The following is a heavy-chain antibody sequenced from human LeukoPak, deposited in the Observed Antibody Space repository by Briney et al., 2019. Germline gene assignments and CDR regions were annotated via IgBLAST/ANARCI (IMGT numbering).Heavy chain of an antibody. D-gene: IGHD6-19*01. CDR3: ARGGQQWLSTNYYYYGMDV. Sequence: SVKVSCKASGGTFSSYAFSWVRQAPGQGLEWMGRIIPILGITNYAQKFQGRVTIPADTSTSTAYMELSSLRSDDTAVYYCARGGQQWLSTNYYYYGMDVWGQGTTVTVSS. V-gene: IGHV1-69*04. CDR1: GGTFSSYA. CDR2: IIPILGIT. J-gene: IGHJ6*02.